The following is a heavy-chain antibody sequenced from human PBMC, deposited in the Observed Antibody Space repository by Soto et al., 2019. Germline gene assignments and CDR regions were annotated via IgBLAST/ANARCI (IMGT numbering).Heavy chain of an antibody. J-gene: IGHJ6*02. CDR2: IIPIFGTA. Sequence: ASVKVSCKASGGTFSSYAISWVRQAPGQGLEWMGGIIPIFGTANYAQKFQGRVTITADKSTSTAYMELSSLRSEDTAVYYCASAATRFSPSYYGMDVWGQGTTVTVSS. CDR3: ASAATRFSPSYYGMDV. CDR1: GGTFSSYA. D-gene: IGHD6-6*01. V-gene: IGHV1-69*06.